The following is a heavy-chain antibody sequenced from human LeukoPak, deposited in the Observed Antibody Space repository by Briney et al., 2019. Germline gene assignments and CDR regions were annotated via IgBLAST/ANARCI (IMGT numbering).Heavy chain of an antibody. CDR2: INHSGST. J-gene: IGHJ4*02. D-gene: IGHD5-12*01. CDR1: GGSFSGYY. Sequence: SETLTLTCAVYGGSFSGYYWSWIRQPPGKGLEWIGEINHSGSTNYNPSLKSRVTISVGTSKNQFSLKLSSVTAADTAVYYCARRYSGYDYWGQGTLVTVSS. V-gene: IGHV4-34*01. CDR3: ARRYSGYDY.